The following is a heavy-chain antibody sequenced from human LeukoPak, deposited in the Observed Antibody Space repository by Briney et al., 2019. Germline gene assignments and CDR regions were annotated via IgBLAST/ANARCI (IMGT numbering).Heavy chain of an antibody. J-gene: IGHJ4*02. V-gene: IGHV4-34*01. CDR1: GGSFSGYY. D-gene: IGHD3-10*01. CDR3: AGFGELSDY. CDR2: INHSGST. Sequence: SETLSLTCAVYGGSFSGYYWSWIRQPPGKGLEWIGEINHSGSTNYNPSLKSRVTISVDTSKNQFSLKLSSVTAADTAVYYCAGFGELSDYWGRGTLVTVSS.